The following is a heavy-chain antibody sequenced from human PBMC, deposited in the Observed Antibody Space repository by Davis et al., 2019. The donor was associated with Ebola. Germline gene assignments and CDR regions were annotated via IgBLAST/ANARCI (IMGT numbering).Heavy chain of an antibody. V-gene: IGHV1-8*01. CDR2: MNPNSGNT. Sequence: ASVKVSCKASGYTFTSYDINWVRQATGQGLEWMGWMNPNSGNTGFAQKFQGRITMTRNLSMNTAYMELRSLRSDDTAVYYCARDRGMIAAAGHFDYWGQGTLVTVSS. CDR3: ARDRGMIAAAGHFDY. D-gene: IGHD6-13*01. J-gene: IGHJ4*02. CDR1: GYTFTSYD.